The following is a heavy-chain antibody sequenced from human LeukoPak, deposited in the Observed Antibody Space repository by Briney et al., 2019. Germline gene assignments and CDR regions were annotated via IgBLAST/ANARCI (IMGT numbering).Heavy chain of an antibody. CDR1: GYSFTSYW. J-gene: IGHJ5*02. D-gene: IGHD6-19*01. CDR3: ARPYSVAGTFRWFDP. V-gene: IGHV5-51*01. Sequence: GESLKISCKGSGYSFTSYWIGWVRQMPGKGLEWMGIIYPSDSDTRYSPSFQGQGTISADKSTSTAYLQLSSLKASDTAMDYCARPYSVAGTFRWFDPWGQGTLVTVSS. CDR2: IYPSDSDT.